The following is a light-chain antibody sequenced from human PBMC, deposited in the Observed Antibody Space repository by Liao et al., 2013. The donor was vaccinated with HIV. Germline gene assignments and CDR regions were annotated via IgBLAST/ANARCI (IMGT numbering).Light chain of an antibody. V-gene: IGLV3-1*01. CDR2: QDS. CDR1: KLGDKY. J-gene: IGLJ1*01. CDR3: QAWDSGTGV. Sequence: SYVLTQSPSVSVSPGQTASIACSGDKLGDKYTSWYQQKSGQSPVLVIHQDSKRSSGIPERFSGSISGNTATLTISGAQAMDEADYFCQAWDSGTGVFGTGTKVT.